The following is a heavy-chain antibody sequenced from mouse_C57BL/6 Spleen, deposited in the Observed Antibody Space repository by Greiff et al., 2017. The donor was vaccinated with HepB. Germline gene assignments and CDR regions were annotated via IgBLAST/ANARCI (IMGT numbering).Heavy chain of an antibody. CDR2: IDPETGGT. CDR1: GYTFTDYE. CDR3: TNFDYYGSSWAY. D-gene: IGHD1-1*01. Sequence: QVQLQQSGAELVRPGASVTLSCKASGYTFTDYEMHWVKQTPVHGLEWIGAIDPETGGTAYNQKFKGKAILTADKSSSTAYMELRSLTSEDSAVYYCTNFDYYGSSWAYWGQGTLVTVSA. J-gene: IGHJ3*01. V-gene: IGHV1-15*01.